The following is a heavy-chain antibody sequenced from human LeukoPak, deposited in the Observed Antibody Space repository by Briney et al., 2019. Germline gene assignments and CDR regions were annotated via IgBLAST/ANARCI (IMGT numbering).Heavy chain of an antibody. CDR3: ARDTTNLAAAGLFDY. CDR2: ISSSSGYI. CDR1: GFTFSSYA. V-gene: IGHV3-21*01. D-gene: IGHD6-13*01. Sequence: GGSLRLSCAASGFTFSSYAMSWVRQAPGKGLEWVSSISSSSGYIYYADSVKGRFTISRDNAKNSLYLQMNSLRAEDTAVYYCARDTTNLAAAGLFDYWGQGTLVTVSS. J-gene: IGHJ4*02.